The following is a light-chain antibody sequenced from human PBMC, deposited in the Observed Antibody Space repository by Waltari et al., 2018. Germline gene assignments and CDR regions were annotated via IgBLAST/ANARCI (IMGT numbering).Light chain of an antibody. CDR3: SSFTTRRTWV. Sequence: QSALTQPPSVSGSPGQAITISCTGTSSDIGHDTSASWYQPPPGKVPKPILYDVSTRPSGVSHRFSGSKSGNSASLTISGLQPDDEAGYYCSSFTTRRTWVFGGGTKLTVL. J-gene: IGLJ3*02. V-gene: IGLV2-14*01. CDR2: DVS. CDR1: SSDIGHDTS.